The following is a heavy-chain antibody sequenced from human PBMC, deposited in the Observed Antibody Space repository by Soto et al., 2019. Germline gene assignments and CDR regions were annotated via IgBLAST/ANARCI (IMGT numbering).Heavy chain of an antibody. CDR1: GYTFTSHY. Sequence: GASVKVSCKASGYTFTSHYMHWVRQAPGQGLEWMGIINPSGGTTSYAQKFQGRVTMTRDTSTSTVYMEVSSLRSEDSAVYYCVRDVVVPAAGYMDVWGKGTPVTVFS. D-gene: IGHD2-2*01. J-gene: IGHJ6*03. V-gene: IGHV1-46*03. CDR3: VRDVVVPAAGYMDV. CDR2: INPSGGTT.